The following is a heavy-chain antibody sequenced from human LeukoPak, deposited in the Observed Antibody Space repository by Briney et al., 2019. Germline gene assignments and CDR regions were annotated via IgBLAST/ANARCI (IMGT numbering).Heavy chain of an antibody. V-gene: IGHV3-23*01. J-gene: IGHJ4*02. Sequence: GGSLSLSCTASGFTFSNYGMNWVRQPPGKGLEWLSDISDSGGKTHYADSVKGRFTISRDNSKNTLYLQMNSVRLEDTAVYYCATRPGYGAFDYWGQGTLVTVSS. CDR2: ISDSGGKT. CDR1: GFTFSNYG. D-gene: IGHD1-1*01. CDR3: ATRPGYGAFDY.